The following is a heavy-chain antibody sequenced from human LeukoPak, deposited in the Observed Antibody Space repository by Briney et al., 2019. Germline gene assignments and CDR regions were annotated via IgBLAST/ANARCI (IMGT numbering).Heavy chain of an antibody. V-gene: IGHV3-74*01. D-gene: IGHD3-22*01. CDR3: ARVIYHDSSPYFDY. CDR2: INSDGSST. CDR1: GFTFSSYW. Sequence: QPGGSLRLSCAASGFTFSSYWMHWVRQAPGKGLVWVSRINSDGSSTSYADSVKGRYTISRDNAKNTLYLQMNSLRAEDTAVYYCARVIYHDSSPYFDYWGQGTLVTVSS. J-gene: IGHJ4*02.